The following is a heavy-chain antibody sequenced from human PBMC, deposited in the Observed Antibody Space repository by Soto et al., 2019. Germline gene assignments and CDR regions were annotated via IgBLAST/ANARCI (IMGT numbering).Heavy chain of an antibody. J-gene: IGHJ4*02. CDR1: GGPFSTFG. V-gene: IGHV1-69*13. D-gene: IGHD5-12*01. CDR2: IIPIFGAA. CDR3: ARGEDGYRGTHFHY. Sequence: SVKVSCKASGGPFSTFGISWVRQAPGQGLEWMGGIIPIFGAANYAPKFQDRLTITADESTSTVYMELSSLTSEGTAIYFCARGEDGYRGTHFHYWGQGALVTVYS.